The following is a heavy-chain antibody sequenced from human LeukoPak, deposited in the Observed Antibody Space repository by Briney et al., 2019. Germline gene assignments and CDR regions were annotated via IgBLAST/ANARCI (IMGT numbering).Heavy chain of an antibody. CDR1: GSTSSRNF. CDR3: ASGAGWESGY. CDR2: INQDGSEK. V-gene: IGHV3-7*01. D-gene: IGHD1-26*01. Sequence: GGSLRLSCAVSGSTSSRNFMSWVRQTPEKGLEWVANINQDGSEKNYVDSVKGQFTISRDNAKNSLFLQMNSLRAEDTAIYYCASGAGWESGYWGQGTLVTASS. J-gene: IGHJ4*02.